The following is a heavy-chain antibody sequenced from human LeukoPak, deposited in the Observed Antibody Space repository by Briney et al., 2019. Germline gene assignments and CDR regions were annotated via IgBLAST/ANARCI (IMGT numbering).Heavy chain of an antibody. CDR2: IFHSGSS. Sequence: PSQTLSLTCAVSGDSISSGDYSWSWIRQPSGKGLEWIGYIFHSGSSYYNPSLKSRVTISVDTSKNQFSLKLSSVTAADTAVYYCARGTPRLRFLERTSNWFDPWGQGTLVTVSS. CDR3: ARGTPRLRFLERTSNWFDP. CDR1: GDSISSGDYS. D-gene: IGHD3-3*01. V-gene: IGHV4-30-2*01. J-gene: IGHJ5*02.